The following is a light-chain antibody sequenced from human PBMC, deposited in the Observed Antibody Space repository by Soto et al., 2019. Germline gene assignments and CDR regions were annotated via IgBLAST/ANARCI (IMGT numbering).Light chain of an antibody. Sequence: QCALTQPPSASGSPGQSVTISCTGTSSDIGAYDHVSWYQQHPGKAPKLMIYEVSKRPSGVPDRFSGSKSGNTASLTVSGLQAEDEADYYCSSYAARNNWVFGGGTKLTVL. CDR2: EVS. CDR3: SSYAARNNWV. J-gene: IGLJ3*02. CDR1: SSDIGAYDH. V-gene: IGLV2-8*01.